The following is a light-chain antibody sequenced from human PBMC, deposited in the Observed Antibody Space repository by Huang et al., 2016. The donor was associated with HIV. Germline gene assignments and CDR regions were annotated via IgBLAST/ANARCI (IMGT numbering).Light chain of an antibody. Sequence: IQLTQSPPSLSASVGDSVTLPCRATHDITTFLAWYQQKPGKAPQLLCSSASTLQSGVPSRVRGSGSGTDFTLTISSLQPEDIATYYCQQLTTYPITFGPGTRLEI. J-gene: IGKJ5*01. CDR1: HDITTF. V-gene: IGKV1-9*01. CDR2: SAS. CDR3: QQLTTYPIT.